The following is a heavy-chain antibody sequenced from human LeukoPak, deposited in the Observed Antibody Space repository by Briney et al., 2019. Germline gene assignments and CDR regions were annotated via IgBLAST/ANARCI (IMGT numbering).Heavy chain of an antibody. V-gene: IGHV4-39*01. CDR2: ISYSGNT. CDR3: ARRSNYFDY. CDR1: GDSISSVPYS. Sequence: PSETLSLTCTVSGDSISSVPYSCGWTSQPPGNGLEWIGNISYSGNTYYNASLKSRVTISVDTSKNQFSLKLRSATAADTAVYYCARRSNYFDYWGQGTLVTVSS. J-gene: IGHJ4*02.